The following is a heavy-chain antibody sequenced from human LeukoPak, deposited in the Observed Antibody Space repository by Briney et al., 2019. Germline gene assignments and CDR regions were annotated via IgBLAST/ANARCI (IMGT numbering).Heavy chain of an antibody. Sequence: PGGSLRLSCAASGFTFDDYAMHWVRQAPGKGLEWVSGISWNSGSIYYADSVKGRFTISRDNAKNSLYLQMNSLRAEDTAVYYCASGRFLAPWGQGTLVTVSS. CDR3: ASGRFLAP. V-gene: IGHV3-9*01. CDR1: GFTFDDYA. D-gene: IGHD3-3*01. CDR2: ISWNSGSI. J-gene: IGHJ5*02.